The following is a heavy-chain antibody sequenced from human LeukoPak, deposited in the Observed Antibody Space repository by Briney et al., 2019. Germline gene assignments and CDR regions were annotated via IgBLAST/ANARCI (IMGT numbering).Heavy chain of an antibody. CDR2: IRPEGTTT. D-gene: IGHD3-9*01. Sequence: GGSLRLSCAASGFTFSTYWMHWVRQAPGKALVWVARIRPEGTTTAYADSVKGRFTISRDNAKNTLFLQMNSLSAEDTAVYYCARDLDWILFDYWGQGTLVTVSS. CDR1: GFTFSTYW. V-gene: IGHV3-74*03. CDR3: ARDLDWILFDY. J-gene: IGHJ4*02.